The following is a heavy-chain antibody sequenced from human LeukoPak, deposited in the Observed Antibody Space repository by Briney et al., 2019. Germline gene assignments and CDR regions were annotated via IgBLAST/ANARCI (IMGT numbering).Heavy chain of an antibody. CDR3: AGDKETTGNGRPNWFDP. Sequence: SETLSLTCAVSGYSISSGYYWGWIRQPPGKGLQWIGSIFQRGYSYYNPSLKSRVTISVDTSRNQFSLKLSSVTAADTAVYYCAGDKETTGNGRPNWFDPWGQGALVTVSS. D-gene: IGHD1-1*01. CDR2: IFQRGYS. V-gene: IGHV4-38-2*01. J-gene: IGHJ5*02. CDR1: GYSISSGYY.